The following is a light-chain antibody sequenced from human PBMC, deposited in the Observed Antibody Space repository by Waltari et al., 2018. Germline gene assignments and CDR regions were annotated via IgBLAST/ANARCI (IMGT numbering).Light chain of an antibody. CDR1: RSLLNSNGYTY. J-gene: IGKJ1*01. CDR2: SGP. V-gene: IGKV2-28*01. CDR3: MQPLETPWT. Sequence: EIVLTQSPLSLPVIPGEPASISCTSSRSLLNSNGYTYLDWYVQKPGQSPHLLIYSGPNRASGVPDRFTGSGSGTDFTLKISRVEAEDVGVYYCMQPLETPWTFGQGTKVEMK.